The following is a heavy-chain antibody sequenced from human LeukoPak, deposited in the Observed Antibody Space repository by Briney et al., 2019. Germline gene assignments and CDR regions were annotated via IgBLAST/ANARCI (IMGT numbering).Heavy chain of an antibody. CDR2: ISSSGTII. V-gene: IGHV3-48*03. D-gene: IGHD5-18*01. CDR3: GKTTVGYSSGQKPAWPVDY. Sequence: GGSLRLSCATSGFTFRNYEMTWVRQAPGRGLEWVSYISSSGTIIYYADSVKGRFTISRDNSRNTVYLQINSLRAEDTAVYYCGKTTVGYSSGQKPAWPVDYWGQGTLVTVSS. CDR1: GFTFRNYE. J-gene: IGHJ4*02.